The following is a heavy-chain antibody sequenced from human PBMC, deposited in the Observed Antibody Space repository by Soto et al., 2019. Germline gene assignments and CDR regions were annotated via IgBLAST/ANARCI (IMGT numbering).Heavy chain of an antibody. V-gene: IGHV4-59*01. Sequence: SETLSLTCTVSGGSISSYYWSWIRQPPGKGLEWIGYIYYSGSTNYNPSLKSRVTISVDTSKNQFSLKLSSVTAADTAVYYCARADYDSRFDYWGQGTLVTVS. D-gene: IGHD3-22*01. CDR2: IYYSGST. CDR1: GGSISSYY. J-gene: IGHJ4*02. CDR3: ARADYDSRFDY.